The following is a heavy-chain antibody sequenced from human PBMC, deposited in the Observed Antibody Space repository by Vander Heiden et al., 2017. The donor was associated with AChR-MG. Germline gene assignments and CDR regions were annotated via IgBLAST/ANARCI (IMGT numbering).Heavy chain of an antibody. CDR3: ARGEGYIAVAGAFDY. D-gene: IGHD6-19*01. CDR1: GFTFSDYY. J-gene: IGHJ4*02. V-gene: IGHV3-11*01. Sequence: QVQLVESGGGLVKPGGSLRLSCAASGFTFSDYYMGWIRQAPGKGLEWVSYISSSSSTIYYADSVNGRFSISRDNAKNSLFLQMNSLRAEDTAVYYCARGEGYIAVAGAFDYWGQGTLVTVSS. CDR2: ISSSSSTI.